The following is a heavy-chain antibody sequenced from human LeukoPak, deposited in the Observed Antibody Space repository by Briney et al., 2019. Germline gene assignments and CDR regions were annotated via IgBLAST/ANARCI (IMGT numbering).Heavy chain of an antibody. CDR2: INPNSCGT. CDR3: AIGSPLTVDFDWSYYYYGMDV. Sequence: GASVKVSCKASGYTFTGYHMHWVRQAPGQGLEWMGWINPNSCGTNYAQKFQGRVTMTRETSISTDYMELSRLRSDDTAVYYCAIGSPLTVDFDWSYYYYGMDVWGQGTTVTVSS. V-gene: IGHV1-2*02. D-gene: IGHD3-9*01. J-gene: IGHJ6*02. CDR1: GYTFTGYH.